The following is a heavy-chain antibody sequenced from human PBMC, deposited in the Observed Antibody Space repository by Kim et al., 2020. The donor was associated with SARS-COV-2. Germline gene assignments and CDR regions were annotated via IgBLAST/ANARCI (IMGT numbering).Heavy chain of an antibody. CDR2: ISYDGSNK. CDR1: GFTFSSYA. D-gene: IGHD1-26*01. CDR3: ARSHSGIYYSAFDY. Sequence: GGSLRLSCAASGFTFSSYAMHWVRQAPGKGLEWVAVISYDGSNKYYADSVKGRFTISRDNSKNTLYLQMNSLRAEDTAVYYCARSHSGIYYSAFDYWGQG. V-gene: IGHV3-30-3*01. J-gene: IGHJ4*02.